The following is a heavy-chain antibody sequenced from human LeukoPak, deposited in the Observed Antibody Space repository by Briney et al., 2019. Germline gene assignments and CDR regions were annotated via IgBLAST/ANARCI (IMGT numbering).Heavy chain of an antibody. Sequence: PSETLSLTCTVSGGSISSYYWSWIRQPPGKGLEWIGYIYYSGSTNYNPSLKSRVTISVDTSKNQFSLKLSSVTAADTAVYYCASGSGSGSYYPSYGAFDIWGQGTTVTVSS. CDR1: GGSISSYY. CDR2: IYYSGST. V-gene: IGHV4-59*08. J-gene: IGHJ3*02. CDR3: ASGSGSGSYYPSYGAFDI. D-gene: IGHD1-26*01.